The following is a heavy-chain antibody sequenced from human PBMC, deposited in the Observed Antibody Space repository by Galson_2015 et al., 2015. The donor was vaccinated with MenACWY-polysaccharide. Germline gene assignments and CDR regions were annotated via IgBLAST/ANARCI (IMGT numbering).Heavy chain of an antibody. D-gene: IGHD7-27*01. CDR3: ARDPNWGNSFGP. CDR2: INLDGSQK. J-gene: IGHJ5*02. CDR1: GFTFRSTW. Sequence: SLRLSCAASGFTFRSTWMSWVRQAPGKGLEWVALINLDGSQKDYMDSVKGRFAISRENAKNSLYLQINSLRAEDMAVYYCARDPNWGNSFGPWGRGTLVTVSS. V-gene: IGHV3-7*01.